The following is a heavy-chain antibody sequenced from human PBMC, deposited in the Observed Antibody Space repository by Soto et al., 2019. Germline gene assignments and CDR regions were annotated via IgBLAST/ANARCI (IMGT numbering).Heavy chain of an antibody. CDR3: ARRPDYCSGGSCYSAAWFDP. V-gene: IGHV1-69*13. J-gene: IGHJ5*02. Sequence: SVKVSCKASGGTFSSYAISWVRQAPGQGLEWMGGIIPIFGTANYAQKFQGRVTITADESTSTAYMELSSPRSEDTAVYYCARRPDYCSGGSCYSAAWFDPWG. CDR2: IIPIFGTA. D-gene: IGHD2-15*01. CDR1: GGTFSSYA.